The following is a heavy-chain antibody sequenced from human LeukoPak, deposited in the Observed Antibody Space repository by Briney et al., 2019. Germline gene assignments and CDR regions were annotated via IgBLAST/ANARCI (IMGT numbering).Heavy chain of an antibody. V-gene: IGHV1-46*01. CDR2: INPSGGST. CDR3: ARDSRAEGYFDY. Sequence: ASVKVSCKASGYTFTGYYMHWVRQAPGQGLEWMGIINPSGGSTSYAQKFQGRVTMTRDTSTSTVYMELSSLRSEDTAVYYCARDSRAEGYFDYWGQGTLVTVSS. J-gene: IGHJ4*02. CDR1: GYTFTGYY.